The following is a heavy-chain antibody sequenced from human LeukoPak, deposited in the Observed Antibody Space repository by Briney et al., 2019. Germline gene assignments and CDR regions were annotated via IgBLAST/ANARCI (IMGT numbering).Heavy chain of an antibody. CDR2: INHSGGT. Sequence: PSETLSLTCAVYGGSFSGYYWSWIRQPPGKGLEWIGEINHSGGTNYNPSLKSRVTISVDTSKNQFSLKLSSVTAADTAVYYCARALYSSGWYGWFDPWGQGTLVTVSS. CDR3: ARALYSSGWYGWFDP. J-gene: IGHJ5*02. V-gene: IGHV4-34*01. D-gene: IGHD6-19*01. CDR1: GGSFSGYY.